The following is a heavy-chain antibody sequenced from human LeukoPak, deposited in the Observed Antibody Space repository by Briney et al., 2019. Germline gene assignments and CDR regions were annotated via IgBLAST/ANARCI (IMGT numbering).Heavy chain of an antibody. J-gene: IGHJ6*02. Sequence: GGSLRLSCAASGLTFSSYAMSWVRQASGKGLEWVSSISGSGGSTYYADSVKGRFTISRDNSQNTLYLQMNSLRAEDTAVYYCAKDRSGGGDYYFGMDVWGPGTTVTVSS. D-gene: IGHD6-19*01. CDR2: ISGSGGST. CDR1: GLTFSSYA. CDR3: AKDRSGGGDYYFGMDV. V-gene: IGHV3-23*01.